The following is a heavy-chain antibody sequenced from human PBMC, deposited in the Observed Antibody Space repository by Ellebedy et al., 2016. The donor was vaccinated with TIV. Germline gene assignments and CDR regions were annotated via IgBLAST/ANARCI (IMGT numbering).Heavy chain of an antibody. CDR1: GFGFPSYG. Sequence: GGSLRLSCAASGFGFPSYGMHWVRQAPGKGLEWVAVIWYDGSNTDYADSVKGRFTISRDNSKNTLYLQMNSLRAEDTAVYYCARASFYDVDLSGWYFDLWGRGTLVTVSS. CDR3: ARASFYDVDLSGWYFDL. CDR2: IWYDGSNT. V-gene: IGHV3-33*08. D-gene: IGHD3-10*02. J-gene: IGHJ2*01.